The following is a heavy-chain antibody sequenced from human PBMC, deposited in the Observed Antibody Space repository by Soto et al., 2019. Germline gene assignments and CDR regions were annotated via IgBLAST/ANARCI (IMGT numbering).Heavy chain of an antibody. CDR1: GDSMNNNNW. Sequence: QVQLQESGPGLVKPSGTLSLTCAVSGDSMNNNNWWSWVRQSPRTGLEWIAEIYHSGATNYNPSLQSRVTISIDKSEKQFSLKLNYVTAADTAVYYCARAGLGLAFDSWGQGALVTVSS. CDR2: IYHSGAT. CDR3: ARAGLGLAFDS. D-gene: IGHD6-19*01. V-gene: IGHV4-4*02. J-gene: IGHJ5*01.